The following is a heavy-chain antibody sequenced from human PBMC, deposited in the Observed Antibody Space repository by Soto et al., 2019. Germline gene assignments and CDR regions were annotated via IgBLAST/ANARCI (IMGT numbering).Heavy chain of an antibody. V-gene: IGHV3-9*01. J-gene: IGHJ3*02. CDR2: ISWNSGSI. Sequence: EVQLVESGGGLVQPGRSLRLSCAASGFTFDDYAMHWVRQAPGKGLEWVSGISWNSGSIGYADSVKGRFTISRDNAKNSLYLPMNRLRAEDTALYYCAKDMGIMITLGAFDIWGQGTMVTVSS. CDR3: AKDMGIMITLGAFDI. CDR1: GFTFDDYA. D-gene: IGHD3-16*01.